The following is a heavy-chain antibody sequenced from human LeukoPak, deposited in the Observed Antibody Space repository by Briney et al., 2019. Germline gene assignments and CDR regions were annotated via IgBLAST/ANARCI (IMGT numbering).Heavy chain of an antibody. CDR1: GFTFSSYA. CDR2: ISSSSSYI. D-gene: IGHD3-22*01. J-gene: IGHJ3*02. CDR3: ARAPAYDSSGYYPEYAFDI. V-gene: IGHV3-21*01. Sequence: PGGSLRLSCAASGFTFSSYAMNWVRQAPGKGLEWVSSISSSSSYIYYADSVKGRFTISRDNAKNSLYLQMNSLRAEDTAVYYCARAPAYDSSGYYPEYAFDIWGQGTMVTVSS.